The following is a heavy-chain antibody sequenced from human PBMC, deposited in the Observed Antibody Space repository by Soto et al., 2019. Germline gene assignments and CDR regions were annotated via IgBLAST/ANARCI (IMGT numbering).Heavy chain of an antibody. CDR2: IYYGGST. V-gene: IGHV4-59*01. D-gene: IGHD5-12*01. CDR1: GGSISSYY. J-gene: IGHJ4*02. Sequence: SETLSLTRTVSGGSISSYYRSWIRQPPGKGLEWIGYIYYGGSTNYNPSLKSRVTISVDTSKNQFSLKLSSVTAADTAVYYCARAYGGYADYWGQGALVTVSS. CDR3: ARAYGGYADY.